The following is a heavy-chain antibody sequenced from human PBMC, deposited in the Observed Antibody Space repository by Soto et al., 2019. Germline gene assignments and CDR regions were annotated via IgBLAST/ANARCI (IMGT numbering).Heavy chain of an antibody. J-gene: IGHJ4*02. CDR1: GGTFSTYD. CDR3: AIKEGTDGYKFAY. V-gene: IGHV1-69*01. CDR2: IIPLFGTA. Sequence: QVQLVQSGAEVKKPGSSVKVSCKASGGTFSTYDICWVRQAPGQGLEWMGGIIPLFGTANYAQKFQGRVTIIADESTRTAYMELRRLRSEDTAVYYCAIKEGTDGYKFAYWGQGTLVTVSS. D-gene: IGHD5-12*01.